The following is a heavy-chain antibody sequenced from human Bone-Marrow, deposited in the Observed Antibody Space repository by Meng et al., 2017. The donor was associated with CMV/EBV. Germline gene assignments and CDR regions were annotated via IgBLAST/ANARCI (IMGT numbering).Heavy chain of an antibody. D-gene: IGHD3-22*01. V-gene: IGHV3-30*04. CDR3: ATPPGDYYDSSGYFS. CDR1: GFTFSSYA. J-gene: IGHJ4*02. CDR2: ISYDGSNK. Sequence: GGSLRLSCAASGFTFSSYAMHWVRQAPGKGLEWVAVISYDGSNKYYADSVKGRFTISRDNSKNTLYLQMNSLRAEDTAVYYCATPPGDYYDSSGYFSWGQGTLVTVSS.